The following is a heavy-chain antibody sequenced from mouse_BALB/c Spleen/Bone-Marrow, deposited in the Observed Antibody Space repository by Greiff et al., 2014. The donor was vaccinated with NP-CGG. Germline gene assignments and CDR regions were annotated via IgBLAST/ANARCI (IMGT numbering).Heavy chain of an antibody. J-gene: IGHJ4*01. Sequence: EVQLQQSGPELVKPGASVKMSCKASGYTFTDYYMKWVKQSHGKSLEWIGDINPNNGDTFYNQKFKGKATLTVDKSSSTAYMQLDSLRSEDSELYYGERSDYGFCYYAMDYWGQGTSVTVSS. CDR2: INPNNGDT. CDR1: GYTFTDYY. V-gene: IGHV1-26*01. D-gene: IGHD2-2*01. CDR3: ERSDYGFCYYAMDY.